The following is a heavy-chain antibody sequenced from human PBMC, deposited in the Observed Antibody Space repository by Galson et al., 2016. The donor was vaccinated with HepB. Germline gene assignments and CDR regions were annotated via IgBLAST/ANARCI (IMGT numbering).Heavy chain of an antibody. V-gene: IGHV5-51*01. CDR3: ARPLEDPSSWPLAVGDV. D-gene: IGHD6-13*01. CDR2: IYPGDSDT. Sequence: PGKGLEWMGIIYPGDSDTKYSPSFQGQVTISADKSTSTAYLQWSSLKASDTAMYLCARPLEDPSSWPLAVGDVWGQGTVVIVSS. J-gene: IGHJ6*02.